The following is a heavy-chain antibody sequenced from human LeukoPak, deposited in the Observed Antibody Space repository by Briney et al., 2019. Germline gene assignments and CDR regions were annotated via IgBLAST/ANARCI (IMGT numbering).Heavy chain of an antibody. Sequence: SETLSLTCAVYGGSFSGYYWSWIRQPPGKGLEWIGKINHSGSTNYNPSLKSRVTISVDTSKNQFSLKLSSVTAADTAVYYCAKDLEYSSSSGGDYWGQGTLVTVSS. CDR3: AKDLEYSSSSGGDY. D-gene: IGHD6-6*01. CDR2: INHSGST. V-gene: IGHV4-34*01. J-gene: IGHJ4*02. CDR1: GGSFSGYY.